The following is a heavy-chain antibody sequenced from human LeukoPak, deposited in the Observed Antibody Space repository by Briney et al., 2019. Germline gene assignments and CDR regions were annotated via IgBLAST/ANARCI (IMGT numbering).Heavy chain of an antibody. J-gene: IGHJ4*02. Sequence: GGSLRLSCAASGFTFSNYWMYWVRQAPGKGLVWVSRINGDGSATTYADSVKGRFTISRDNARNSLYLQMNSLRAEDTAIYYCARAEALKFRDFDYWGQGTLVTVSS. CDR2: INGDGSAT. CDR1: GFTFSNYW. V-gene: IGHV3-74*01. CDR3: ARAEALKFRDFDY.